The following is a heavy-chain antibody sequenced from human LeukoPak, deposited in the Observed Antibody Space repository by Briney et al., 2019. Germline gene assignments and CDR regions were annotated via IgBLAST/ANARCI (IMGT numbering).Heavy chain of an antibody. V-gene: IGHV4-34*01. D-gene: IGHD1-26*01. J-gene: IGHJ6*03. CDR3: ARGYQWELLEYYYYMDV. CDR1: GGSFSGYY. Sequence: SETLSLTCAVYGGSFSGYYWSWIRQPPGKGLEWIGEINHSGSTNYNPSLKSRVTISVDTSKNQFSMKLSSVTAADPAVYYCARGYQWELLEYYYYMDVWGKGTTVTVSS. CDR2: INHSGST.